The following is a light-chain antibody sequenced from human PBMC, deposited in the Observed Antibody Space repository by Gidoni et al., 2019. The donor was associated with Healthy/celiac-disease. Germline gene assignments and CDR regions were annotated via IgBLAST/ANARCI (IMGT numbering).Light chain of an antibody. CDR3: QHEA. CDR2: KAS. CDR1: QSISSW. J-gene: IGKJ1*01. V-gene: IGKV1-5*03. Sequence: DIQMTQSPSTLSASVGDRVTITCRASQSISSWLAWYQQKPVKATKLLIYKASSLESGVPSRFSGSGSGTEFTLTISSLQPDDFATYYCQHEAFGQGTKVEIK.